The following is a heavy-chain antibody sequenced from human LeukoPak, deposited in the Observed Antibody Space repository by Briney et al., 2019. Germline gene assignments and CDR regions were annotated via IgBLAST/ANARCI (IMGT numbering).Heavy chain of an antibody. CDR2: IRSDGSNK. V-gene: IGHV3-30*02. CDR1: GFTFSSYG. J-gene: IGHJ4*02. CDR3: AKDSSGRYCSGGSCLPDFDY. Sequence: GGSLRLSCAASGFTFSSYGMHWVRQAPGKGLEWVAFIRSDGSNKYYADSVRGRFTISRDNSKNTLYLQMNSLRAEDTAVYYCAKDSSGRYCSGGSCLPDFDYWGQGTLVTVSS. D-gene: IGHD2-15*01.